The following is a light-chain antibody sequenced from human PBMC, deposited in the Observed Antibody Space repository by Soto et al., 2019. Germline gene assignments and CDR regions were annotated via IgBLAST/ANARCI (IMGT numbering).Light chain of an antibody. J-gene: IGKJ1*01. V-gene: IGKV3-15*01. Sequence: EVLMTKCPATLSVSPGARATLSCRAGQSVGIKLAWYQQKHGQAPSLLMYSASTRATGIAARLSGGGSGTDLTLTISSLQPEDVEVYYCQQYNNWPRTFGQGTKVDIK. CDR1: QSVGIK. CDR2: SAS. CDR3: QQYNNWPRT.